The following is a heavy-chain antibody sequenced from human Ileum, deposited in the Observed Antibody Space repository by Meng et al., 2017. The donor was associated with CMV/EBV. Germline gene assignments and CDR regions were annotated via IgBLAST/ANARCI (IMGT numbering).Heavy chain of an antibody. D-gene: IGHD1-1*01. CDR2: IKQDGSEK. V-gene: IGHV3-7*01. J-gene: IGHJ3*02. Sequence: GSLRLSCAASGFTLKNYCMSWVRQAPGKGLEWLANIKQDGSEKYYVEFVKGRFTISRDAAENSVYLQMNSLRVEDTAVYYCATGPWNPGSSDPLDIWGQGTMVTVSS. CDR3: ATGPWNPGSSDPLDI. CDR1: GFTLKNYC.